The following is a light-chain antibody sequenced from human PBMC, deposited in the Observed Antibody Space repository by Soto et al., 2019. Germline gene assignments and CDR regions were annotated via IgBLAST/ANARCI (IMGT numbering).Light chain of an antibody. V-gene: IGLV1-44*01. CDR3: ATWDDSLNGL. Sequence: QSVRTQPPSAFRTPEPSLTIPRSLSRSNIGSKTVNWYQQLPGTAPKLLIYSNNQRPSGVPDRFSGSKSGTSASLAISGLQSEDEADYYCATWDDSLNGLFGTGT. CDR2: SNN. CDR1: RSNIGSKT. J-gene: IGLJ1*01.